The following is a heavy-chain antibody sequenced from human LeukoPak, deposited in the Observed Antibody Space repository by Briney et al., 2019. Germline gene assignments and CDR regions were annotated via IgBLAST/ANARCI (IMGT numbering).Heavy chain of an antibody. J-gene: IGHJ6*02. CDR1: GFSLSTSGMC. V-gene: IGHV2-70*01. Sequence: SGPTLVKPTQTLTLTCTFSGFSLSTSGMCVSWIRQPPGKALEWPALIDWDDDKYYSTSLKTRLTISKDTSKNQVVLTMTNTDPVDTATYYCARTIAAPSTKYYYYYYGMDVWGQGTTVTVSS. D-gene: IGHD6-13*01. CDR2: IDWDDDK. CDR3: ARTIAAPSTKYYYYYYGMDV.